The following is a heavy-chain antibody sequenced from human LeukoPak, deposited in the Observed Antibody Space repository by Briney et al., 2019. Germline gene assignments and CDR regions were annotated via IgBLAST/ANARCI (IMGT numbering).Heavy chain of an antibody. Sequence: GGSLRLSCAASGFTFSGHDMHWVRQAPGKGLEWVADIACDGNHKYHADSVKGRFTISRDNSENTLYLQMNSLSREDTAVYYCGSGGNRQCFDYWGQGTLVTVSS. J-gene: IGHJ4*02. V-gene: IGHV3-30*04. CDR2: IACDGNHK. CDR3: GSGGNRQCFDY. CDR1: GFTFSGHD. D-gene: IGHD2-15*01.